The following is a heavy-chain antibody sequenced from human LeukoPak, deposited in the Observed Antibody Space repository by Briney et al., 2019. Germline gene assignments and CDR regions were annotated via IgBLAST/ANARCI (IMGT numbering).Heavy chain of an antibody. CDR2: ISSSGSTI. CDR3: ARTVDTAMGRGFDY. CDR1: GFTFSSYE. V-gene: IGHV3-48*03. J-gene: IGHJ4*02. Sequence: GGSLRLSCAASGFTFSSYEMNWVRQAPGKGLEWVSYISSSGSTIYYADSVKGRFTISRDNAKNSLYLQMNSLRAEDTAVYYCARTVDTAMGRGFDYWGQGTLVTVSS. D-gene: IGHD5-18*01.